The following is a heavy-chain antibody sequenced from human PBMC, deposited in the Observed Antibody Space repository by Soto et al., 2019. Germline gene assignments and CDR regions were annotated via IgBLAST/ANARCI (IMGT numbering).Heavy chain of an antibody. CDR2: TYYRSRWYT. V-gene: IGHV6-1*01. D-gene: IGHD1-26*01. CDR1: GDSVSSNTAA. Sequence: QVQLQQSGPGLVKPSQTLSLTCAISGDSVSSNTAAWNWIRQSPSRGLEWLGRTYYRSRWYTDYAVYVKSRITINPDTSKNQFSLQLNSVTAEDTAVYYCAREGVGPTTSWVRFDPWGQGTLVTVSS. J-gene: IGHJ5*02. CDR3: AREGVGPTTSWVRFDP.